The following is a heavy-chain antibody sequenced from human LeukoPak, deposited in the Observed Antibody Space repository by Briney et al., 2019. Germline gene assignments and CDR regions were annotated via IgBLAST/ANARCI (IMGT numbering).Heavy chain of an antibody. J-gene: IGHJ5*02. Sequence: SETLSLTCAVYGGSSSGYYWSWIRQPPGKGLEWIGEINHSGSTNYNPSLKSRVTISVDTSKNQFSLKLSSVTAADTAVYYCARGRVPYYYGSGSYRNWFDPWGQGTLVTVSS. V-gene: IGHV4-34*01. CDR2: INHSGST. CDR3: ARGRVPYYYGSGSYRNWFDP. CDR1: GGSSSGYY. D-gene: IGHD3-10*01.